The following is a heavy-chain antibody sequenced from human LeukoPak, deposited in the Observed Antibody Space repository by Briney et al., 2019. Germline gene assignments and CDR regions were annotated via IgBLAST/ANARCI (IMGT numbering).Heavy chain of an antibody. CDR3: ARRSGSYDY. D-gene: IGHD1-26*01. CDR1: GFTLSSYT. V-gene: IGHV3-21*01. CDR2: ISGRNDYI. J-gene: IGHJ4*02. Sequence: GGSLRLSCAGSGFTLSSYTMNWVRQAPGKGLEWVSSISGRNDYIYYADSVKGRFTISRDNAKNSLYLQMNSLRADDTAVYHCARRSGSYDYWGQGTLVTVSS.